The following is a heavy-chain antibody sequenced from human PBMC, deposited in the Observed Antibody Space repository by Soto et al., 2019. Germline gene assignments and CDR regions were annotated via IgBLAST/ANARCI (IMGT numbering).Heavy chain of an antibody. CDR1: GFTFSSDE. CDR2: ISSSGSTI. Sequence: EVQLVESGGGLVQPGGSLRLSCAASGFTFSSDEMNWVRHAPGKGPEWVSYISSSGSTIYYAVSVKGRFTISGDNAKNSLYLQMNSVRAEDTAVYYCARAAYVGGGRGGKGTLGTVSS. V-gene: IGHV3-48*03. J-gene: IGHJ4*02. CDR3: ARAAYVGGGR. D-gene: IGHD3-16*01.